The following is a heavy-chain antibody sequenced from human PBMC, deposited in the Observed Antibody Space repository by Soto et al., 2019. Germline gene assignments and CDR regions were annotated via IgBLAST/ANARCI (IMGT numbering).Heavy chain of an antibody. V-gene: IGHV4-59*08. Sequence: SETLSLTCTVSGSPISSYYWSWIRQPPGKGLEWIGYIYYSGSTNYNPSLKSRVTISVDTSKNQFSLKLSSVTAADTAVYYCARGSTGYSSSWYRYWGQGTLVTVSS. CDR2: IYYSGST. D-gene: IGHD6-13*01. J-gene: IGHJ4*02. CDR3: ARGSTGYSSSWYRY. CDR1: GSPISSYY.